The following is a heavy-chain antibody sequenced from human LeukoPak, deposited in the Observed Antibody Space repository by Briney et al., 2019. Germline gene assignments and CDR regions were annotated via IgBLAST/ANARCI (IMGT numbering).Heavy chain of an antibody. J-gene: IGHJ4*02. Sequence: GGSLRLSCAASGSTLSTYAMSWARQAPGRGLEWVSSITNSGVSTYYADSVKGRFTISRDNSKNTLYLQMNSLRGEDTAVYYCAKDRYDGSASHFLSDSWGQGTLVTVSS. V-gene: IGHV3-23*01. CDR1: GSTLSTYA. D-gene: IGHD3-22*01. CDR3: AKDRYDGSASHFLSDS. CDR2: ITNSGVST.